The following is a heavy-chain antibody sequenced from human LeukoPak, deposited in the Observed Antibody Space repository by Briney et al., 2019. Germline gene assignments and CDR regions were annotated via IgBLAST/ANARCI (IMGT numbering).Heavy chain of an antibody. Sequence: GESLKISCRGSGYSFTTYWIGWVRQMPGKGLEWMGIIYPGDSDTRYTTSFQGQVTLSADKSINPAYLQWSSLRASDTAMYYCARRQGCSSSSCPPDYWGQGTLVTVSP. V-gene: IGHV5-51*01. CDR1: GYSFTTYW. D-gene: IGHD2-2*01. CDR3: ARRQGCSSSSCPPDY. CDR2: IYPGDSDT. J-gene: IGHJ4*02.